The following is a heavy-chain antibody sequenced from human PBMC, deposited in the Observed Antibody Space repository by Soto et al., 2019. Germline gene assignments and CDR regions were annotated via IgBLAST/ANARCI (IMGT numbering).Heavy chain of an antibody. Sequence: GGSLRLSCAASGFTFSSYAMHWVRRAPGKGLKGVAFFSYDGSNKYYADSVKGRFTISRDNSKNTLYLQMNSLRAEDTAVYYCSRDGYDFWSGYYQNGRYFDYWGQGTLVTVSS. CDR2: FSYDGSNK. CDR3: SRDGYDFWSGYYQNGRYFDY. V-gene: IGHV3-30-3*01. J-gene: IGHJ4*02. D-gene: IGHD3-3*01. CDR1: GFTFSSYA.